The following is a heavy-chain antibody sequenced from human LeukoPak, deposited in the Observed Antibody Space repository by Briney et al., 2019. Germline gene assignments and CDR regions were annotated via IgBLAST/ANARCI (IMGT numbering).Heavy chain of an antibody. J-gene: IGHJ4*02. CDR1: GFTFSSYG. D-gene: IGHD3-22*01. CDR2: RWYDGSNK. V-gene: IGHV3-33*01. Sequence: GGSLRLSCAASGFTFSSYGMHLVRQAPGKGLEWVAVRWYDGSNKYYADSVKGRFTISRDNSKNTLYLQMNSLRAEDTAVYYCARDLSLSGGYDSSLGYWGQGTLVTVSS. CDR3: ARDLSLSGGYDSSLGY.